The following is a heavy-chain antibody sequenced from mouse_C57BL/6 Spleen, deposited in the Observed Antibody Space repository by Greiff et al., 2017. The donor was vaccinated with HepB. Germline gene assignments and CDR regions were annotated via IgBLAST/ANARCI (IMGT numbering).Heavy chain of an antibody. J-gene: IGHJ3*01. CDR2: ISSGSSTI. CDR3: AGGYSNYDGPFAY. Sequence: EVQLVESGGGLVKPGGSLKLSCAASGFTFSDYGMHWVRQAPEKGLEWVAYISSGSSTIYYADTVKGRFTISSDNAKNTLFLQMTSLRSEDTAMYYCAGGYSNYDGPFAYWGQGTLVTVSA. D-gene: IGHD2-5*01. CDR1: GFTFSDYG. V-gene: IGHV5-17*01.